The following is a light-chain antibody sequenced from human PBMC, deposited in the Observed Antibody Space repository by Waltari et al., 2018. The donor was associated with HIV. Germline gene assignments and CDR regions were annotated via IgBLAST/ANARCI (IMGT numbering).Light chain of an antibody. J-gene: IGLJ1*01. CDR2: GVT. CDR3: SSYTSSSTLYV. Sequence: QSALTQHAPVPGSPGQSVTISRTGTSSDFCAYDSVSWYQQHPGKAPKLMIYGVTNRPSGVSNRFSGSKSGNTASLTISGLQAEDEADYYCSSYTSSSTLYVFGTGTKVTVL. CDR1: SSDFCAYDS. V-gene: IGLV2-14*01.